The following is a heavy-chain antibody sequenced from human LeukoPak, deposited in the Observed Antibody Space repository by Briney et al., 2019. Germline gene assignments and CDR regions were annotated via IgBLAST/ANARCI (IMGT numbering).Heavy chain of an antibody. CDR1: GFTFSSYA. CDR3: ASLLYGDHQGAFDI. D-gene: IGHD4-17*01. CDR2: ISGSGGNT. V-gene: IGHV3-23*01. J-gene: IGHJ3*02. Sequence: GGSLRLSCAASGFTFSSYAMSWVRQAPGKGLEWVSAISGSGGNTYYADSVKGRFTISRDNSKNTLYLQMNSLRAEDTAVYYCASLLYGDHQGAFDIWGQGTMVTVSS.